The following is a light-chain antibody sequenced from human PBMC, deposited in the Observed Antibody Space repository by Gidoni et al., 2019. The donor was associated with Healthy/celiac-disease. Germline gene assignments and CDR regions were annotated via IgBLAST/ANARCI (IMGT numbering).Light chain of an antibody. J-gene: IGKJ1*01. Sequence: EIVLTQSPATLSLSPGERATLSCRASQSVSSYLAWYQQKPGQAPRLLIYDASNRATGIPARFSGSGSGTDFTLTISSLKPEDFAVYYCQQRSNWPGGAFGQGTKVEIK. CDR2: DAS. CDR1: QSVSSY. V-gene: IGKV3-11*01. CDR3: QQRSNWPGGA.